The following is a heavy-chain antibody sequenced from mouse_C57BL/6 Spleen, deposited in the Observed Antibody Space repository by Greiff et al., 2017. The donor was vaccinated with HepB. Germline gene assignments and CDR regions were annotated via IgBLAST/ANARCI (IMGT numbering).Heavy chain of an antibody. CDR1: GFSLTSYG. CDR3: ARNVGGTDWYFDV. CDR2: IWSGGST. D-gene: IGHD2-14*01. Sequence: VQLVESGPGLVQPSQSLSITCTVSGFSLTSYGVHWVRQSPGKGLEWLGVIWSGGSTDYNAAFISRLSISKDNSKSQVFFKMNSLQADDTAIYYCARNVGGTDWYFDVWGTGTTVTVSS. V-gene: IGHV2-2*01. J-gene: IGHJ1*03.